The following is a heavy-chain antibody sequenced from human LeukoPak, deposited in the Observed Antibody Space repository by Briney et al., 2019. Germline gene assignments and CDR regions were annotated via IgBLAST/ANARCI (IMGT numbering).Heavy chain of an antibody. CDR2: ISGSGGST. J-gene: IGHJ3*02. D-gene: IGHD6-13*01. Sequence: PGGSLRLSCAASGFTFSSYAMSWVRQAPGKGLEWVSAISGSGGSTYYADSVKGRFTISRDNSKNTLYLQMNSLRAEDTAVYYCAKDWGPYSSSWYEQGAFDIWGQGTMVTVSS. V-gene: IGHV3-23*01. CDR3: AKDWGPYSSSWYEQGAFDI. CDR1: GFTFSSYA.